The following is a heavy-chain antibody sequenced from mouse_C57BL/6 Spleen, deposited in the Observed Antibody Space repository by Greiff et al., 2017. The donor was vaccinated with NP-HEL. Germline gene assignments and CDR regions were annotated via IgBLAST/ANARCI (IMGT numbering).Heavy chain of an antibody. CDR3: ARRAYYGSSYAMDY. D-gene: IGHD1-1*01. V-gene: IGHV1-69*01. Sequence: VQLQQPGAELVMPGASVKLSCKASGYTFTSYWMPWVKQRPGQGLEWIGEIDPSDSYTNYNQKFKGKSTLTVDKSSSTAYMQLSSLTSEDSAVYYCARRAYYGSSYAMDYWGQGTSVTVSS. J-gene: IGHJ4*01. CDR2: IDPSDSYT. CDR1: GYTFTSYW.